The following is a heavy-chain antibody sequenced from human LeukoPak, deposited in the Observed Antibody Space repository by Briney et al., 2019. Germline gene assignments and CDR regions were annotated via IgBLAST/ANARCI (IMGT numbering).Heavy chain of an antibody. J-gene: IGHJ4*02. CDR3: ARGAASGGRRLDY. V-gene: IGHV1-18*01. CDR2: ISAYNGNT. D-gene: IGHD1-14*01. CDR1: GYTFTSYG. Sequence: GASVKVSCKASGYTFTSYGISWVRQAPGQGLEWMGWISAYNGNTNYAQKLQGRVTMTTDTSTSTLYMELSSLRSEDTAVYYCARGAASGGRRLDYWGQGALVTVSS.